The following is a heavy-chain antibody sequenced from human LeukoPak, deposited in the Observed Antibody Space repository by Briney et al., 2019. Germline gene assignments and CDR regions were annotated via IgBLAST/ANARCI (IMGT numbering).Heavy chain of an antibody. J-gene: IGHJ4*02. V-gene: IGHV4-34*01. CDR1: GGPFSGYY. CDR2: INHSGST. Sequence: SETLSLTCAVYGGPFSGYYWSWIRQPPGKGLEWIGEINHSGSTNYNPSLKSRVTISVDTSKNQFSLKLSSVTAADTAVYYCARNSGYSYEYYFDYWGQGTLVTVSS. CDR3: ARNSGYSYEYYFDY. D-gene: IGHD5-18*01.